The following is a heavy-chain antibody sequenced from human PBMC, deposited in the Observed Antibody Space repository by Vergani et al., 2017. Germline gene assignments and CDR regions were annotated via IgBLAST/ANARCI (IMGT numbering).Heavy chain of an antibody. V-gene: IGHV3-21*04. CDR1: GFTFSSYS. CDR2: ISSSSSYI. Sequence: EVQLVESGGGLVKPGGSLRLSCAASGFTFSSYSMNWVRQAPGKGLEWVSSISSSSSYIYYADSVKGRFTISRDNSKNTLYLQMNSLRAEDTAVYYCARSGTRTGAFDVWGQGTMVTVSS. J-gene: IGHJ3*01. CDR3: ARSGTRTGAFDV. D-gene: IGHD1-14*01.